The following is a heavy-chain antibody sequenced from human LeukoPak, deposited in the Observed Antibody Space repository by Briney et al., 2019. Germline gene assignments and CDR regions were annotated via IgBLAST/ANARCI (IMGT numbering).Heavy chain of an antibody. V-gene: IGHV1-18*01. D-gene: IGHD6-6*01. J-gene: IGHJ3*02. Sequence: GASVKVSCKASGYTFTSYGIIWVRQAPGQGLEWMGWFSAYNGNTNYAQKLQGRVTMTTDTSTSTAYMELRSLRSDDTAVYYCASPSIEYSSSSVADAFDIWGQGTMVTVSS. CDR2: FSAYNGNT. CDR1: GYTFTSYG. CDR3: ASPSIEYSSSSVADAFDI.